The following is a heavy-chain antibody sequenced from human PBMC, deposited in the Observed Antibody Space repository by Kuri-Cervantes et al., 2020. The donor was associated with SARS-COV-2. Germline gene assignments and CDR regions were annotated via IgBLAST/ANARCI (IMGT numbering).Heavy chain of an antibody. J-gene: IGHJ6*03. CDR2: IKQDGSEK. CDR3: ARDPAAGLYYYYMDV. Sequence: GESLKISCAASGFTFSSYWMSWVRQAPGKGLEWVANIKQDGSEKYYVDSVKGRFTISRDNAKKSLYLQMNSLRAEDTAVYYCARDPAAGLYYYYMDVWGKGTTVTVSS. D-gene: IGHD6-13*01. CDR1: GFTFSSYW. V-gene: IGHV3-7*01.